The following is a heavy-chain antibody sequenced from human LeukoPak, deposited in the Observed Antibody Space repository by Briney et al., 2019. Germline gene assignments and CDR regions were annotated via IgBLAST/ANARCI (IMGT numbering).Heavy chain of an antibody. CDR3: AKASSGPLPYYDFWSGSLDAFDI. J-gene: IGHJ3*02. V-gene: IGHV3-9*01. CDR2: ISWNSGSI. Sequence: GGSLRLSCAASGFTFDDYAMHWVRHAPGKGLEWVSGISWNSGSIVYADSVKGRFTISRDNAKNSLYLQMNSLRAEDTALYYCAKASSGPLPYYDFWSGSLDAFDIWGQGTMVTVSS. D-gene: IGHD3-3*01. CDR1: GFTFDDYA.